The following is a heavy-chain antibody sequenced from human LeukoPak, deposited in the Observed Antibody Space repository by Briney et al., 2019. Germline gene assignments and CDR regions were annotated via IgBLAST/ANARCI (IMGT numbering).Heavy chain of an antibody. CDR1: GYSFNDYY. D-gene: IGHD5-18*01. J-gene: IGHJ4*02. CDR3: ARVSLRGYDGDY. V-gene: IGHV1-2*02. CDR2: INPKSGGT. Sequence: ASVKVSCKASGYSFNDYYIYRVRQAPGQGLEWMGGINPKSGGTKYAQNFQDRVTMTRDTSISTAHMELSRLRSDDTAVYYCARVSLRGYDGDYWGQGTLVTVSP.